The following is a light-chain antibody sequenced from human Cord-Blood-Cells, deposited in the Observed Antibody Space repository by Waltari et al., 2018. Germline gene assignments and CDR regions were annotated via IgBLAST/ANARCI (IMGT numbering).Light chain of an antibody. CDR3: CSYAGSYTFDV. V-gene: IGLV2-11*01. J-gene: IGLJ1*01. CDR2: DVS. CDR1: SSDVGGYNY. Sequence: QSALTQPRSVCGSPGPSVTISCTGTSSDVGGYNYVSLYQQHPGKAPKLMIYDVSKRPSGVPDRFSGSKSGNTASLTISGLQAEDEADYYCCSYAGSYTFDVFGTGTKVTVL.